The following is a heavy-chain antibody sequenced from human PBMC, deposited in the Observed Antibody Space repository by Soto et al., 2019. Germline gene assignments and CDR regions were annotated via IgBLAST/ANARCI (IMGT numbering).Heavy chain of an antibody. J-gene: IGHJ4*02. CDR3: AKRRGAGGHFDY. CDR1: GLTFSSYA. D-gene: IGHD2-15*01. V-gene: IGHV3-23*01. Sequence: DVQLLESGGGLVQPEGSLRLSCAASGLTFSSYAMGWVRQGPGKGLEWVAVVSIGGSTHYADSERGRFTISRDNSKNTLSLQMNSLTAEDTAVYFCAKRRGAGGHFDYWGQGALVTVFS. CDR2: VSIGGST.